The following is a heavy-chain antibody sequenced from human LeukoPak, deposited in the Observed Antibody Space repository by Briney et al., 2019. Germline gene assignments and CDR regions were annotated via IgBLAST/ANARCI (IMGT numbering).Heavy chain of an antibody. Sequence: SVKVSCKASGGTFSSYAISWVRQAPGQGLEWMGGIIPIFGTANYAQKFQGRVTITTDESTSTAYMELSSLRSEDTAVYYCARPGYSYGDAFDIWGQGTMVTVSS. CDR3: ARPGYSYGDAFDI. J-gene: IGHJ3*02. CDR2: IIPIFGTA. CDR1: GGTFSSYA. V-gene: IGHV1-69*05. D-gene: IGHD5-18*01.